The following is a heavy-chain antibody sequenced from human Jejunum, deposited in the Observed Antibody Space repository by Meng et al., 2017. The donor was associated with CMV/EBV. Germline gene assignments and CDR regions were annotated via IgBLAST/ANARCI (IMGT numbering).Heavy chain of an antibody. Sequence: GFKFDDYAKQWVRRAPGTGLEWVSGLTWNSGDIGYANSVKGRFTISRDNAKNSLYLQMNSLRPEDTALYFCAKDERSGFYDGMDVWGQGTTVTVSS. J-gene: IGHJ6*02. CDR2: LTWNSGDI. CDR3: AKDERSGFYDGMDV. D-gene: IGHD6-25*01. CDR1: GFKFDDYA. V-gene: IGHV3-9*01.